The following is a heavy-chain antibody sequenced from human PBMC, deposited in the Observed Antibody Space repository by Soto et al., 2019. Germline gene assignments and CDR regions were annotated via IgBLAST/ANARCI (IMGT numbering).Heavy chain of an antibody. D-gene: IGHD3-3*01. V-gene: IGHV3-48*02. CDR2: ISSSSSTI. CDR1: GFTFSSYS. J-gene: IGHJ6*02. Sequence: LRLSCAASGFTFSSYSMNWVRQAPGKGLEWVSYISSSSSTIYYADSVKGRFTISRDNAKNSLYLQMNSLRDEDTAVYYCARDLKSITIFGVAPPGFYYYGMDVWGQGTTVTVSS. CDR3: ARDLKSITIFGVAPPGFYYYGMDV.